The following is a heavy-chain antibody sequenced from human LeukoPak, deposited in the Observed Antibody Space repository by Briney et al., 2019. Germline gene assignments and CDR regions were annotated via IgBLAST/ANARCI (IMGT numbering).Heavy chain of an antibody. D-gene: IGHD6-19*01. CDR3: ARDAQWLVPEGYYYYMDV. CDR1: GFTFSRYA. V-gene: IGHV3-21*01. CDR2: ISSRSSYI. Sequence: GGSVRLSCAACGFTFSRYAMNWVRQARGRGLARVSSISSRSSYIFYADSVRGRFTISRDNAKNSLYLQMNSLGAEDTAVYYCARDAQWLVPEGYYYYMDVWGKGTTVTVSS. J-gene: IGHJ6*03.